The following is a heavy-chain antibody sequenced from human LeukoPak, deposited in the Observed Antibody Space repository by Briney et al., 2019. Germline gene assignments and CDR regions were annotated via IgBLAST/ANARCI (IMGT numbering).Heavy chain of an antibody. CDR2: ISAYNGNT. Sequence: ASVKVSCKASGYTFTSYGISWVRQAPGQGLEWMGWISAYNGNTNYAQKLQGRVTMTTDTSTSTAYMELRSLRSDDTAVYYCAVGAYCSGGSCYRGEHAFDIWGQGTMVTVSS. V-gene: IGHV1-18*01. J-gene: IGHJ3*02. D-gene: IGHD2-15*01. CDR3: AVGAYCSGGSCYRGEHAFDI. CDR1: GYTFTSYG.